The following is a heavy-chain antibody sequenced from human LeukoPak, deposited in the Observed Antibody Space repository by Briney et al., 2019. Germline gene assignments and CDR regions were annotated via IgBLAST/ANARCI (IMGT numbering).Heavy chain of an antibody. J-gene: IGHJ4*02. CDR1: GYTFTNYG. V-gene: IGHV1-18*01. Sequence: GASVKVSCKASGYTFTNYGITWVRQAPGQGLEWMGWISGYQGSTKYAQNFQGRVTMTIDTSTSTAYMDLRSLRSDDTAIYFCARSDLGTITAWSFNYWGQGTLVAVSS. CDR2: ISGYQGST. CDR3: ARSDLGTITAWSFNY. D-gene: IGHD5-24*01.